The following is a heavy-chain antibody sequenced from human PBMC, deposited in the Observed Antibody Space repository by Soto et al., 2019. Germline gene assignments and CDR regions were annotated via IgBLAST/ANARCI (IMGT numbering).Heavy chain of an antibody. V-gene: IGHV4-61*08. CDR3: AGNLYCSSTSCYSFHYYGMDV. D-gene: IGHD2-2*01. CDR1: GGSISSGGYS. Sequence: SETLSLTCAVSGGSISSGGYSWSWIRQPPGKGLEWIGYIYYSGSTNYNPSLKSRVTISVDTSRNQFSLKLSSVTAADTAVYYCAGNLYCSSTSCYSFHYYGMDVWGQGTTVTVSS. CDR2: IYYSGST. J-gene: IGHJ6*02.